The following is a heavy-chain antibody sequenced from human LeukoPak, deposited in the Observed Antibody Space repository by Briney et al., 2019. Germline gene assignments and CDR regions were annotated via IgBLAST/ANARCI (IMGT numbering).Heavy chain of an antibody. D-gene: IGHD4-23*01. CDR3: AREGDGGLQCSFDS. CDR1: GYTFTDYW. CDR2: MNANSGGT. V-gene: IGHV1-2*02. J-gene: IGHJ4*02. Sequence: ASVKVSCKTSGYTFTDYWMRWVRQAPGQGLEWMGWMNANSGGTKSAQKFQGRVTMTRDTSISTAYMELSGLRSDDTAVYFCAREGDGGLQCSFDSWGQGTLVTVSS.